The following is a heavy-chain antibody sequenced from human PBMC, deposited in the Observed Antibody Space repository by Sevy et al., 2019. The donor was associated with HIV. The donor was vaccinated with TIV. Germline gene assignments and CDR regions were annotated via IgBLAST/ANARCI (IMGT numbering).Heavy chain of an antibody. J-gene: IGHJ6*02. Sequence: ASVKVSCKASGYTFTSYGISWVRQAPGQGLEWMGWISAYNGNTNYAQKLQGRVTMTTDTSTSTAYMELRSLRSDDTAVYYSARAATVTSPMKYYYYYGMDVWGQGTTVTVSS. CDR2: ISAYNGNT. V-gene: IGHV1-18*01. D-gene: IGHD4-4*01. CDR3: ARAATVTSPMKYYYYYGMDV. CDR1: GYTFTSYG.